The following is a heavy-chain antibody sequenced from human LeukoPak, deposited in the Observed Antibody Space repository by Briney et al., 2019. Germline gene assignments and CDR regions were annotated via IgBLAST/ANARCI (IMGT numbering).Heavy chain of an antibody. CDR1: GFSFSSYP. CDR3: ARDSVNGPFVISLDL. Sequence: GGSLRLSCAAAGFSFSSYPMNWVRQAPGKGLEWVSHISSDGNTESYVDAPRGRFTMSRDNAKNSLFLLINSLRVEDTAVYYCARDSVNGPFVISLDLWGQGALVTVSS. CDR2: ISSDGNTE. J-gene: IGHJ4*02. D-gene: IGHD2-8*01. V-gene: IGHV3-48*03.